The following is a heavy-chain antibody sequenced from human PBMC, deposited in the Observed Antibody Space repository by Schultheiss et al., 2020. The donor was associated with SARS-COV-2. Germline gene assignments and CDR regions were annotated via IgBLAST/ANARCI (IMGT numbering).Heavy chain of an antibody. Sequence: GGSLRLSCAASGFTFSSYAMHWVRQAPGKGLEWVGRIASKTEGGATDYAAPVKGRFTIARDDSENRLYLHMNNLKTEDTAVYYCTHYSSGWWWGQGTLVTVSS. CDR2: IASKTEGGAT. V-gene: IGHV3-15*04. J-gene: IGHJ4*02. CDR3: THYSSGWW. D-gene: IGHD6-19*01. CDR1: GFTFSSYA.